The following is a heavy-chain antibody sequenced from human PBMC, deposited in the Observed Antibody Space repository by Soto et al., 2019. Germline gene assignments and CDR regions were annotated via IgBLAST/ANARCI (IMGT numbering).Heavy chain of an antibody. J-gene: IGHJ6*02. CDR3: TTLSITIFGVVLMDV. CDR2: IKSKTDGGTT. D-gene: IGHD3-3*01. V-gene: IGHV3-15*07. CDR1: GFTFSNAW. Sequence: GGSLRLSCAASGFTFSNAWMNWVRQAPGKGLEWVGRIKSKTDGGTTDYAAPVKGRFTISRDDSKNTLYLQMNSLKTEDTAVYYCTTLSITIFGVVLMDVWGQGTTVTSP.